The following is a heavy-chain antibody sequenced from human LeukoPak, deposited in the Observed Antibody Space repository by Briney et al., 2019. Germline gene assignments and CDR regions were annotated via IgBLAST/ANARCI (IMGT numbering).Heavy chain of an antibody. J-gene: IGHJ5*02. Sequence: SETLSLTCAVYGGSFSGYYWSWIRQPPGKGLEWIGEINHRGSTNYNPSLKSRVTISVDTSKNQFSLKLSSVTAADTAVYYCARGARRRWFDPWGQGTLVTVSS. CDR1: GGSFSGYY. CDR2: INHRGST. V-gene: IGHV4-34*01. CDR3: ARGARRRWFDP.